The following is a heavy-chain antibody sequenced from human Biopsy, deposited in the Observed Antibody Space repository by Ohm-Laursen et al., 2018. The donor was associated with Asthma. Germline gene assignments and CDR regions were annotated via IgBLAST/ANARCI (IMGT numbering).Heavy chain of an antibody. CDR3: ARGDSSGWPHYYFDY. Sequence: SLRLSCAASGFAVSRDYMFWVRQAPGKGLEWVSVIYSGGTSHTADSVRGRFTISRDFSKNTLHLQMHSLRVEDTAVYYCARGDSSGWPHYYFDYWGQGTLVTAPS. CDR1: GFAVSRDY. V-gene: IGHV3-53*01. J-gene: IGHJ4*02. D-gene: IGHD6-19*01. CDR2: IYSGGTS.